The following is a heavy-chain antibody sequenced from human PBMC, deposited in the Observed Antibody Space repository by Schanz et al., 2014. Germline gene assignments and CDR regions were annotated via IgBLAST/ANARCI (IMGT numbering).Heavy chain of an antibody. V-gene: IGHV3-23*04. CDR2: ISGSSENT. Sequence: EVQVVESGGGLVQPGGSLRLSCAVSGFTVSANYMIWVRQPPGKGLEWVATISGSSENTYYADSVKGRVTISRDNSRNTLFLQMRNLRADDTALYYCAKGKSEVRGIILDYWGQGTMVVVSS. D-gene: IGHD3-10*01. CDR1: GFTVSANY. CDR3: AKGKSEVRGIILDY. J-gene: IGHJ4*02.